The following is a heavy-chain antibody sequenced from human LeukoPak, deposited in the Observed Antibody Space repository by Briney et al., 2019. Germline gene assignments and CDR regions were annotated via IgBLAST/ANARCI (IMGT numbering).Heavy chain of an antibody. CDR2: ISSSSSYI. Sequence: MPGGSLRLSCAASGFTFSSYSMNWVRQAPGKGLEWVSSISSSSSYIYYADSVKGRFTISRDNAKNSLYLQMNSLRAEDTAVYYCARVAPTRIVVVPAAIVFYGMDVWGQGTTVTVSS. CDR3: ARVAPTRIVVVPAAIVFYGMDV. J-gene: IGHJ6*02. D-gene: IGHD2-2*02. CDR1: GFTFSSYS. V-gene: IGHV3-21*01.